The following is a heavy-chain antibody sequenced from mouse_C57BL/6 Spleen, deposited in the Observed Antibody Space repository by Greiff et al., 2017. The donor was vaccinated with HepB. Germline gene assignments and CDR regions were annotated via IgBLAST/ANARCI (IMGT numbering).Heavy chain of an antibody. CDR1: GFTFSDYY. CDR2: ISNGGGST. D-gene: IGHD2-2*01. J-gene: IGHJ3*01. V-gene: IGHV5-12*01. CDR3: ARPYGYGALFAY. Sequence: EVNVVESGGGLVQPGGSLKLSCAASGFTFSDYYMYWVRQTPEKRLEWVAYISNGGGSTYYPDTVKGRFTISRDNAKNTLYLQMSRLKTEDTAMYYCARPYGYGALFAYWGQGTLVTVAA.